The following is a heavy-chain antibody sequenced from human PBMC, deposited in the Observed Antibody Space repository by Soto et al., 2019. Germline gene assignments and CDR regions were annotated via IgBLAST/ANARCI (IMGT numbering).Heavy chain of an antibody. J-gene: IGHJ6*03. CDR3: ARDGLTRYIVVVPAAIRHYYYYMDV. V-gene: IGHV1-18*01. CDR2: ISAYNGNT. Sequence: ASVKVSCKASGYTFTSYGISWVRQAPGQGLEWMGWISAYNGNTNYAQKLQGRVTMTTDTSTSTAYMELRSLRSDDTAVYYCARDGLTRYIVVVPAAIRHYYYYMDVWAKGPRSPSP. D-gene: IGHD2-2*01. CDR1: GYTFTSYG.